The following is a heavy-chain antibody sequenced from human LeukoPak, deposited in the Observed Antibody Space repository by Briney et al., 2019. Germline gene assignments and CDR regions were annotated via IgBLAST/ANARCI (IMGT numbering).Heavy chain of an antibody. CDR1: GGSISSSSYY. J-gene: IGHJ4*02. D-gene: IGHD3-22*01. V-gene: IGHV4-39*01. CDR2: IYYSGST. CDR3: ARTPNYYDSSGYFPFDY. Sequence: PSETLSLTCTVSGGSISSSSYYWGWIRQPPGKGLEWIGSIYYSGSTYYNPSLKSRVTISVDTSKNQFSLKLSSVTAADTAVYYCARTPNYYDSSGYFPFDYWGQGTLVTVSS.